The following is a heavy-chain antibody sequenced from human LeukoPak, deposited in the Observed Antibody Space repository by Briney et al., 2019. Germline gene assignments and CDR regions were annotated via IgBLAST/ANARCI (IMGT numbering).Heavy chain of an antibody. Sequence: LAGGSLRLSCTTSGFTFGDYAMSWVRQAPGKGLEWLGFVRSKTYGGTTEYAASVKGRFTISRDDSKSIAYLQINSLITENTAMYYCTRDALRGSGLFSGDAFDIWGQGTVVTVSS. CDR1: GFTFGDYA. V-gene: IGHV3-49*04. CDR3: TRDALRGSGLFSGDAFDI. D-gene: IGHD5-12*01. J-gene: IGHJ3*02. CDR2: VRSKTYGGTT.